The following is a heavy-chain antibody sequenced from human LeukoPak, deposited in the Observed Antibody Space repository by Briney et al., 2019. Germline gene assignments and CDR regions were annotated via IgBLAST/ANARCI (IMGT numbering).Heavy chain of an antibody. Sequence: GGSLRLSCAASGFTFSSYAMHWVRQAPGKGLEWVAVISYDGSNKYYADSVKGRFTISRDNSKNTLYLQMNSLRAEDTAVYYCARDYYGSGSYDYWGQGTLVTVSS. D-gene: IGHD3-10*01. V-gene: IGHV3-30*14. J-gene: IGHJ4*02. CDR2: ISYDGSNK. CDR3: ARDYYGSGSYDY. CDR1: GFTFSSYA.